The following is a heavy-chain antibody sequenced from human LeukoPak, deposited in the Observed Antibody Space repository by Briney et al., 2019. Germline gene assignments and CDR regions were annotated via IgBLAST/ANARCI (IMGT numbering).Heavy chain of an antibody. CDR1: GYTFSSYG. Sequence: GGSLRLSCSASGYTFSSYGMHWVRQAPGKGLEWVAVISYDGSNKYYADSVKGRFTISRDNSKNTLYLQMNSLRAEDTAVYYCAKDLLGRSSGWYDYWGQGTLVTVSS. CDR2: ISYDGSNK. V-gene: IGHV3-30*18. J-gene: IGHJ4*02. D-gene: IGHD6-19*01. CDR3: AKDLLGRSSGWYDY.